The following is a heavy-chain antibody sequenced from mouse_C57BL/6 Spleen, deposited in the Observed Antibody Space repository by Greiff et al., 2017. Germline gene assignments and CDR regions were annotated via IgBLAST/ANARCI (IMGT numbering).Heavy chain of an antibody. CDR2: INYDGSST. J-gene: IGHJ3*01. Sequence: EVKVVESEGGLVQPGSSMKLSCTASGFTFSDYYMAWVRQVPEKGLEWVANINYDGSSTYYLDSLKSRFIISRDNAKNILYLQMSSLKSEDTATYYCARLGYDYDPFFAYWGQGTLVTVSA. CDR1: GFTFSDYY. V-gene: IGHV5-16*01. CDR3: ARLGYDYDPFFAY. D-gene: IGHD2-4*01.